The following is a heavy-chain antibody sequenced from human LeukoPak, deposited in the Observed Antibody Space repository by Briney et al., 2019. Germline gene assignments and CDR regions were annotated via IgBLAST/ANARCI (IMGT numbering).Heavy chain of an antibody. CDR3: ARVGSAVTTDFDY. D-gene: IGHD4-17*01. Sequence: SETLSLTCTVSGGSISNYYWSWIRQPPGKGLEWIGYIYYSGITNYNPSLKSRVTVSVDTSKNQFSLKPSSVTAADTAVYYCARVGSAVTTDFDYWGQGTLVTVSS. V-gene: IGHV4-59*01. CDR1: GGSISNYY. CDR2: IYYSGIT. J-gene: IGHJ4*02.